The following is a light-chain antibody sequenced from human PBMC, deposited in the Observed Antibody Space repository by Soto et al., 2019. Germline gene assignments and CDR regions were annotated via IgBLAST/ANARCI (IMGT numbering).Light chain of an antibody. CDR3: HQYYRTPRT. J-gene: IGKJ1*01. CDR1: QSLSHNY. Sequence: EIVLTQSPGTLSLSPGERATLSCRASQSLSHNYLAWYQQKPGQAPRLLIYDASSRATGTPDRFSGTGSATDFTLTISRLEPEDFAVYFCHQYYRTPRTFGQGTKVDIK. CDR2: DAS. V-gene: IGKV3-20*01.